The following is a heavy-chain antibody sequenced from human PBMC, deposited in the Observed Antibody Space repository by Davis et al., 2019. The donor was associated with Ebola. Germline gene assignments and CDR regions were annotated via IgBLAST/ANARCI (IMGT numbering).Heavy chain of an antibody. J-gene: IGHJ6*02. CDR3: VGGVAIWAYYYYGMDV. Sequence: GESLKIPCAASGFIFRDYGLHWVRQAPGQAPEWVALITSDGSNDYPADSVKGRFTISRDNSKNRLYLQMNNLRVEDTAVYYCVGGVAIWAYYYYGMDVWGQGTTVTVSS. CDR2: ITSDGSND. D-gene: IGHD3-3*01. V-gene: IGHV3-30*03. CDR1: GFIFRDYG.